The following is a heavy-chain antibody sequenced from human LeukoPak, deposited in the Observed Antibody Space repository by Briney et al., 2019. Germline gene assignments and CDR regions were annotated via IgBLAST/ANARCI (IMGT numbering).Heavy chain of an antibody. CDR1: GYTFTGYY. D-gene: IGHD3-22*01. CDR3: ARDYYDSSGYLFVDY. J-gene: IGHJ4*02. V-gene: IGHV1-2*02. CDR2: INPNSGGT. Sequence: GASVKVSCKASGYTFTGYYMHWVRQAPGQGLEWMGWINPNSGGTNYAQKFQGRVTMTRDTSISTAYMELRSLRSDDTAVYYCARDYYDSSGYLFVDYWGQGTLVTVSS.